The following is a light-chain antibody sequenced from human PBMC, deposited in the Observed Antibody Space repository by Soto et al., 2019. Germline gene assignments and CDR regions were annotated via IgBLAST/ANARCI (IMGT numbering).Light chain of an antibody. V-gene: IGKV3-15*01. CDR1: QSVSTN. Sequence: EIVMTQSPATLSVSPGERATLSCRASQSVSTNLAWYKQKPGQAPRPLIYGASTRATGIPARFSGSGSGTEFTLTISSLQSEDFAVYYCQHYNNWPLTFGRGTKV. CDR3: QHYNNWPLT. J-gene: IGKJ4*01. CDR2: GAS.